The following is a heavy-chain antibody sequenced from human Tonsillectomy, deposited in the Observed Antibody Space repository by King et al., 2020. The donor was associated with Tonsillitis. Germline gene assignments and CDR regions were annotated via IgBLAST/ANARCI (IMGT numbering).Heavy chain of an antibody. Sequence: VQLVESGGGLVQPGGSLRLSCAASGFTFSSYWMSWVRQAPGKGLECVANIKQDGSDKYYVDSVKGRFTISRDNAKNSLYLQMNSLRAEDTAGYYCARDAHYDSSGFYYLYWGQGTLVTVSS. D-gene: IGHD3-22*01. J-gene: IGHJ4*02. CDR2: IKQDGSDK. V-gene: IGHV3-7*01. CDR3: ARDAHYDSSGFYYLY. CDR1: GFTFSSYW.